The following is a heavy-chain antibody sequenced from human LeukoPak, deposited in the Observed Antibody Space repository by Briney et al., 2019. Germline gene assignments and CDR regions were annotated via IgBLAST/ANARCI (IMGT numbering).Heavy chain of an antibody. Sequence: GSLRLSCAASGFTFSSYWMSWVRQAPGKGLEWIGRIYTSGSTNYNPSLKSRVTMSVDTSKNQFSLKLSSVTAADTAVYYCAREFVNYYGSGSYYYFDYWGQGTLVTVSS. CDR3: AREFVNYYGSGSYYYFDY. V-gene: IGHV4-4*07. D-gene: IGHD3-10*01. CDR2: IYTSGST. CDR1: GFTFSSYW. J-gene: IGHJ4*02.